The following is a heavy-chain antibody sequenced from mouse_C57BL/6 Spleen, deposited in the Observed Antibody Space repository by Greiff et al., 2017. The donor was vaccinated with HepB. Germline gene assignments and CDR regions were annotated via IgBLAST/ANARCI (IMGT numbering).Heavy chain of an antibody. CDR1: GYAFSSSW. J-gene: IGHJ4*01. D-gene: IGHD1-1*01. CDR2: IYPGDGDT. CDR3: ARLGITTVVASDAMDY. V-gene: IGHV1-82*01. Sequence: QVQLQQSGPELVKPGASVKISCKASGYAFSSSWMNWVKQRPGKGLEWIGRIYPGDGDTNYNGKFKGKATLTADKSSSTAYMQLSSLTSEDSAVYFCARLGITTVVASDAMDYWGQGTSVTVSS.